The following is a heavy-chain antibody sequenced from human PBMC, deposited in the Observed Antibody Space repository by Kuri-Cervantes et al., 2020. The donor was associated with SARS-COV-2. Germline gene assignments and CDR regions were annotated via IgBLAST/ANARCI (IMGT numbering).Heavy chain of an antibody. CDR1: GGSFSGYY. V-gene: IGHV4-34*01. Sequence: SETLSLTCAVYGGSFSGYYWSWIRQPPGKGLEWIGEINHSGSTNYNPSLKSRVTISVDTSKNQFSLKLSSVTAADTAVYYCARRPSDDFWSGYYYDYWGQGTLVTVSS. J-gene: IGHJ4*02. CDR3: ARRPSDDFWSGYYYDY. CDR2: INHSGST. D-gene: IGHD3-3*01.